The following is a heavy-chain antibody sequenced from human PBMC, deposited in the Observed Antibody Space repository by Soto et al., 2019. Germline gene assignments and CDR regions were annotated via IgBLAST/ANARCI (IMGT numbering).Heavy chain of an antibody. CDR2: IYTSGST. CDR3: ARIIAVTEFSWFDP. Sequence: SETLSLTCTVSGGSISSYYWSWIRQPAGKGLEWIGRIYTSGSTNYNPSLKSRVTMSVDTSKNQFSLKLSSVTAADTAVYYCARIIAVTEFSWFDPWGQGTLVTVSS. D-gene: IGHD6-19*01. J-gene: IGHJ5*02. CDR1: GGSISSYY. V-gene: IGHV4-4*07.